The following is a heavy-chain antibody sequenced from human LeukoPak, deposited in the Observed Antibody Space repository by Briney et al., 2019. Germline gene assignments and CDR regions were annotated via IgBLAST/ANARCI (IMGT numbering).Heavy chain of an antibody. Sequence: PGGSLRLSCAASGFTVSSNYMSWVRQAPGKGLEWVSAISGSGGSTYYADSVKGRFTISRDNSKNTLYLQMNSLRAEDTAVYYCAKRGRFLEWLTNYFDYWGQGTLVTVSS. J-gene: IGHJ4*02. D-gene: IGHD3-3*01. CDR2: ISGSGGST. CDR1: GFTVSSNY. V-gene: IGHV3-23*01. CDR3: AKRGRFLEWLTNYFDY.